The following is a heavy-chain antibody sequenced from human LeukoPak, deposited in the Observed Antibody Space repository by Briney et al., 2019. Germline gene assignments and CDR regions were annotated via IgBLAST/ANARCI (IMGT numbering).Heavy chain of an antibody. J-gene: IGHJ4*02. V-gene: IGHV1-46*01. D-gene: IGHD6-19*01. CDR1: GYIFINYY. Sequence: ASVTVSCKASGYIFINYYIYWVRQAPGQGLEWMGLINPSGGRTGYAQNFQGRVTMTRDMSTSTVYLELGSLRSEDTAVYYCARGPYSSGWYGLDFWGQGTLVTVSS. CDR3: ARGPYSSGWYGLDF. CDR2: INPSGGRT.